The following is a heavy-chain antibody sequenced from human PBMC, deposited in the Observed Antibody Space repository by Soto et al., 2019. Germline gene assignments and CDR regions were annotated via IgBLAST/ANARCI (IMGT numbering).Heavy chain of an antibody. Sequence: QVQVVESGGGVVQPGRSLRLSCAASGFTFSTYAMHWVRQAPGKGLEWVAVISYDGSNEYYVDSVKGRFTVSRDNSKNTLYLQMISLREEATAVYYFSRCSAGHYNSGTLLDWGQGTLGTASA. D-gene: IGHD3-10*01. CDR1: GFTFSTYA. CDR2: ISYDGSNE. V-gene: IGHV3-30-3*01. J-gene: IGHJ4*02. CDR3: SRCSAGHYNSGTLLD.